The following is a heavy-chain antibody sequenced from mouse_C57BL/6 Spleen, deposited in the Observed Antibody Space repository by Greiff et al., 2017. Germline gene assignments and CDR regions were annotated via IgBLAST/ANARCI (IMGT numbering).Heavy chain of an antibody. CDR1: GYTFTSYW. V-gene: IGHV1-53*01. D-gene: IGHD3-1*01. J-gene: IGHJ4*01. CDR3: ARSSSGYPHYYAMDD. Sequence: QVQLQQPGTELVKPGASVKLSCKASGYTFTSYWMHWVKQRPGQGLEWIGNINPSNGGTNYNEKFKSKATLTVDTSSSTAYMQLSSLTSEDSAVFYCARSSSGYPHYYAMDDWGQGTSVTVSS. CDR2: INPSNGGT.